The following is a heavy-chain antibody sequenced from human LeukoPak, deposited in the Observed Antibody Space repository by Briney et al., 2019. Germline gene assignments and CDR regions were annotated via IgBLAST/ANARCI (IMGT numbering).Heavy chain of an antibody. D-gene: IGHD3-22*01. CDR2: IIPIFGTA. V-gene: IGHV1-69*13. J-gene: IGHJ4*02. Sequence: SVKASCKASGYTFTSYGISWVRQAPGQGLEWMGGIIPIFGTANYAQKFQGRVTITADESTSTAYMELSSLRSEDTAVYYCARDAYYYDSSGYYYWGQGTLVTASS. CDR3: ARDAYYYDSSGYYY. CDR1: GYTFTSYG.